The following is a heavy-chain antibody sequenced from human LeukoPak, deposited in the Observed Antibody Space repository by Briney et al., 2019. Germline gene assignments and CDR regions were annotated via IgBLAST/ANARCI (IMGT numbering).Heavy chain of an antibody. J-gene: IGHJ4*02. V-gene: IGHV4-59*08. CDR2: IYYSGST. Sequence: SSETLSLTCTVSGGSISSYYWSWIRQPPGKGLEWIGYIYYSGSTNYNPSLKSRVTIPVDTSKNQFSLKLSSVTAADTAVYYCARGYSSRKIDYWGQGTLVTVSS. CDR1: GGSISSYY. D-gene: IGHD6-13*01. CDR3: ARGYSSRKIDY.